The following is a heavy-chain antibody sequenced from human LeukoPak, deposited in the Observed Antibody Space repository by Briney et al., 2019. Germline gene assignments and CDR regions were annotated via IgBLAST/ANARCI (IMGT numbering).Heavy chain of an antibody. CDR2: IIPIFGTA. J-gene: IGHJ5*02. CDR3: ARVHSKGNWFDP. CDR1: GGTFSSYA. D-gene: IGHD4-11*01. Sequence: SVKVSCKASGGTFSSYAISWVRQAPGQGLEWMGGIIPIFGTANYAQKFQGRVTITADESTSTAYMELSSLRSEDTAVYYCARVHSKGNWFDPWGQGTLVTVSS. V-gene: IGHV1-69*01.